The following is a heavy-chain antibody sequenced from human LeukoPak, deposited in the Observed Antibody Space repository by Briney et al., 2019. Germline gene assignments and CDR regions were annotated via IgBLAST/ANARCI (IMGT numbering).Heavy chain of an antibody. V-gene: IGHV3-7*01. D-gene: IGHD6-19*01. J-gene: IGHJ4*02. CDR2: IKQDGSEE. Sequence: GGSLRLSCAASGFTFSNYWMSWVRQAPGKGLEWVANIKQDGSEEYYVDSVKGRFTISRDNAKNSLYLQMNSLRAEDTAVYYCARDILGWLVDYWGQGTLVTVSS. CDR1: GFTFSNYW. CDR3: ARDILGWLVDY.